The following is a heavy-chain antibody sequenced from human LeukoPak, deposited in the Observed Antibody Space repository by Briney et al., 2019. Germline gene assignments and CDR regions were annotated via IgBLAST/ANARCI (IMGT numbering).Heavy chain of an antibody. J-gene: IGHJ4*02. CDR2: MSPNSGNT. CDR3: ARGLDTAMVKGNDY. CDR1: GYTFTSYD. Sequence: ASVTVSCKASGYTFTSYDINWVRHHHGQGLERKGWMSPNSGNTGYAQTFQGRVNITRNTSISTACMELSSLRSEDTAVYYCARGLDTAMVKGNDYGGQGTLVTVSS. V-gene: IGHV1-8*03. D-gene: IGHD5-18*01.